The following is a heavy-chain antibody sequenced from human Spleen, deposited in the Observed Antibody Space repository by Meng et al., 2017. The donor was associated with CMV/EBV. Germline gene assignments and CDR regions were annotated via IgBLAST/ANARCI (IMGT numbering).Heavy chain of an antibody. D-gene: IGHD2-2*02. J-gene: IGHJ4*02. CDR3: AKFPCARCYSDFDY. CDR1: GFTFSNFR. Sequence: GESLKISCAASGFTFSNFRMNWVRQAPGKGLEWVSAISVSGDTSYYADSVKGRFTISRDNSKSTLYLQMNSLRAEDTAVYYCAKFPCARCYSDFDYWGQGTLVTVSS. V-gene: IGHV3-23*01. CDR2: ISVSGDTS.